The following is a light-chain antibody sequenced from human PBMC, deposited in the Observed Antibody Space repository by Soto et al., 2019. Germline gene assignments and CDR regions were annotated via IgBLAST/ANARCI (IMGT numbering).Light chain of an antibody. Sequence: QSALTQPPSVSGSPGQSVAISCTGTSSDVGGYNFVSWYQQHPGKAPKVMIYDVSGRPAGVPDRFSGSKSGNTASLTISGLLAADAADYYCCSYEGNPFIFGGGTKLTVL. CDR1: SSDVGGYNF. CDR3: CSYEGNPFI. J-gene: IGLJ2*01. V-gene: IGLV2-11*01. CDR2: DVS.